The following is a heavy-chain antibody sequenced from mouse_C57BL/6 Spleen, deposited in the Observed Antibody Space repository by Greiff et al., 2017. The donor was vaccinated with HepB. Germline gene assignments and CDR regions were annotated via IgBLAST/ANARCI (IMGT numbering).Heavy chain of an antibody. CDR1: GFTFSSYG. V-gene: IGHV5-6*01. Sequence: EVQRVESGGDLVKPGGSLKLSCAASGFTFSSYGMSWVRQTPDKRLEWVATISSGGSYTYYPDSVKGRFTISRDNAKNTLYLQMSSLKSEDTAMYYCARQRVTTVVEGDYAMDYWGQGTSVTVSS. CDR3: ARQRVTTVVEGDYAMDY. J-gene: IGHJ4*01. CDR2: ISSGGSYT. D-gene: IGHD1-1*01.